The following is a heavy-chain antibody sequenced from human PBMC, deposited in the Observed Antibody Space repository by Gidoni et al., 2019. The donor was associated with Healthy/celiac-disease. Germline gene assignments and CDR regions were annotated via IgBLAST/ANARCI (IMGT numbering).Heavy chain of an antibody. D-gene: IGHD6-13*01. CDR2: IIPILGIA. Sequence: QVQLVQSGAEVKKPGSSVTVSCKASGGTFSSYTISWVRQAPGQGLEWMGRIIPILGIANYAQKFQGRVTITADKSTSTAYMELSSLRSEDTAVYYCARSPVAAAPVYFDYWGQGTLVTVSS. J-gene: IGHJ4*02. V-gene: IGHV1-69*02. CDR1: GGTFSSYT. CDR3: ARSPVAAAPVYFDY.